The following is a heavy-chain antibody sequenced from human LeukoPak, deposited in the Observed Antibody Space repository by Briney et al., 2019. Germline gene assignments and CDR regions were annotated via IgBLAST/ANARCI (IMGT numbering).Heavy chain of an antibody. J-gene: IGHJ4*02. CDR3: ARGLNTAMVPYYFDY. CDR2: IYHSGST. V-gene: IGHV4-30-2*01. Sequence: LRLSCAASGFTFDDYAMHWVRQPPGKGLEWVGYIYHSGSTYYNPSLKSRVTISVDRSKNQFSLKLSSVTAADTAVYYCARGLNTAMVPYYFDYWGQGTLVTVSS. CDR1: GFTFDDYA. D-gene: IGHD5-18*01.